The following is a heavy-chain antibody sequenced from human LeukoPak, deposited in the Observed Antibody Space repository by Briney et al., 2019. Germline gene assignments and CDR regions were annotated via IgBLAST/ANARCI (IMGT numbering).Heavy chain of an antibody. CDR2: IWYDGSKK. D-gene: IGHD3-22*01. CDR3: AKDNPKISPHYYYDISGYPLDY. CDR1: GFTLSSNG. V-gene: IGHV3-33*06. J-gene: IGHJ4*02. Sequence: GGSLRLSCAASGFTLSSNGMHWVGQAPGKGLEGVGVIWYDGSKKYYPHSVKARFTISRHNSTNTLYLQMNSLTADYTAVYYCAKDNPKISPHYYYDISGYPLDYWGQGTLVTVSS.